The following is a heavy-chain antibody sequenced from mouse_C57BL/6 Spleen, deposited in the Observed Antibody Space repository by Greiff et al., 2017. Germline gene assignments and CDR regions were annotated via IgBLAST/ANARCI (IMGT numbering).Heavy chain of an antibody. V-gene: IGHV2-2*01. CDR1: GFSLTSYG. Sequence: QVQLQQSGPGLVQPSQSLSITCTVSGFSLTSYGVHWVRQSPGKGLEWLGVIWSGGSTDYNAAFISRLSISKDNSKSQVFFKMNSLQADDTAIYYCARTRSGYYDWYCDVWGTGTTVTVSS. CDR3: ARTRSGYYDWYCDV. J-gene: IGHJ1*03. CDR2: IWSGGST. D-gene: IGHD2-3*01.